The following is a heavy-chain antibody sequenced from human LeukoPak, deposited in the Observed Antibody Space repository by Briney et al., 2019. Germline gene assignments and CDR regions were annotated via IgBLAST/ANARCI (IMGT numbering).Heavy chain of an antibody. J-gene: IGHJ4*02. D-gene: IGHD6-13*01. CDR3: ARDSSGAAAGTREGGYFDY. CDR2: IIPIFGTA. Sequence: SVKVSCKASGGTFSSYAISWVRQAPGQGLEWRGGIIPIFGTANYAQKFQGRVTITTDESTSTAYMELSSLRSEDTAVYYCARDSSGAAAGTREGGYFDYWGQGTLVTVSS. V-gene: IGHV1-69*05. CDR1: GGTFSSYA.